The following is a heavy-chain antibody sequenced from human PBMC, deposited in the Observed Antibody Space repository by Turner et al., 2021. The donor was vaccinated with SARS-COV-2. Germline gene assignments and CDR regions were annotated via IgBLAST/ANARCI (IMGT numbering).Heavy chain of an antibody. Sequence: QVQLVQSGAEVKKPGASVKVSCKASGYTFTVYYMHWVRQAPGQGLEWMGWIHANSGCTNYARKFQGRVTMTRDTSISTAYMELSGLSSDDTAVYYCARDPSGYQRSFDVWGQGTTVTVSS. J-gene: IGHJ6*02. CDR1: GYTFTVYY. CDR3: ARDPSGYQRSFDV. CDR2: IHANSGCT. D-gene: IGHD2-15*01. V-gene: IGHV1-2*02.